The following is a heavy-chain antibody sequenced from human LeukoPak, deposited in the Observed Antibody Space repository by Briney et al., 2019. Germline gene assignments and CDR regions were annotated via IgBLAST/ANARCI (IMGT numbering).Heavy chain of an antibody. D-gene: IGHD5-24*01. CDR1: GFTFSSYS. J-gene: IGHJ4*02. Sequence: PGGSLRLSCAASGFTFSSYSMNWVRQVPGKGLEWVSSISSSSSYIYYADSVKGRFTISRDSAKNSLYLQMNSLRAEDTAVYYCAGGRERDGYSIDYWGQGTLVTVSS. CDR2: ISSSSSYI. V-gene: IGHV3-21*06. CDR3: AGGRERDGYSIDY.